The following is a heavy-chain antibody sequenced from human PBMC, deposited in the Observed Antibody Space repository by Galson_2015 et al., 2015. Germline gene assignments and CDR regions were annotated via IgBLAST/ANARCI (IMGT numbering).Heavy chain of an antibody. D-gene: IGHD1-20*01. V-gene: IGHV3-72*01. CDR1: GFTFSDHY. CDR2: TRNKANRYTT. J-gene: IGHJ4*02. Sequence: SLRLSCATSGFTFSDHYIDWVRQSPGKGLEWLGLTRNKANRYTTEYAASVKGRFTISRDDSQNLVFLQMNSLKAEDTAVYYCARSITASPIDFWGQGTLVTVSS. CDR3: ARSITASPIDF.